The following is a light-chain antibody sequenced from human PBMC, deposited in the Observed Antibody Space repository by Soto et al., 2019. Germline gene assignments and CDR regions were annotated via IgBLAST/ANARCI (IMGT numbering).Light chain of an antibody. CDR3: QSYDRSLSGYV. J-gene: IGLJ1*01. CDR1: SSNIGAAYD. V-gene: IGLV1-40*01. CDR2: SNN. Sequence: QSVLTQPPSVSGAPGQRVTISCTGSSSNIGAAYDVHWYQHVAGAAPKLLIFSNNNRPSGIPDRFSGSRSGTSASLAITGRQAEDEADYYCQSYDRSLSGYVFGTGTKLTVL.